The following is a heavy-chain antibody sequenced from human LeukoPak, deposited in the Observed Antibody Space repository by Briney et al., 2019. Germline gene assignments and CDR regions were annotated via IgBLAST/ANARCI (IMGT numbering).Heavy chain of an antibody. Sequence: PSQTLSLTCTVSGGSISSGGYYWGWIRQPPGKGLEWIGSIYYSGSTYYNPSLKSRVTISVDTSKNQFSLKLSSVTAADTAVYYCASKGDIVVVPAAIDFQHWGQGTLVTVSS. V-gene: IGHV4-39*01. CDR3: ASKGDIVVVPAAIDFQH. CDR1: GGSISSGGYY. CDR2: IYYSGST. D-gene: IGHD2-2*02. J-gene: IGHJ1*01.